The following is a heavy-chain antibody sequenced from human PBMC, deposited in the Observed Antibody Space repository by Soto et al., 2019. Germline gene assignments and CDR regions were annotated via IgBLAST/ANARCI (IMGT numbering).Heavy chain of an antibody. J-gene: IGHJ4*02. D-gene: IGHD4-17*01. CDR1: GITFSSYS. Sequence: EVQLVESGGGLVKPGGSMRLSCAASGITFSSYSMNWIRQAPGKGLEWVSSIGSSNNYIYYADSVKGRFTISRDNTKNSLYLQMNSLRAEDTAVYYCARLNYGDYGTFASWGQGTLVTVSS. CDR2: IGSSNNYI. V-gene: IGHV3-21*01. CDR3: ARLNYGDYGTFAS.